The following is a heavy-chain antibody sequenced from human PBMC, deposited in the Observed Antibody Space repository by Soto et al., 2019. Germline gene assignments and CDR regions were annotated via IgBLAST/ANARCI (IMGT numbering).Heavy chain of an antibody. J-gene: IGHJ5*01. V-gene: IGHV3-23*01. CDR3: AKDSLKHWLVSPHDS. CDR1: GFTFSSYA. Sequence: GGSLRLSCAASGFTFSSYAMSWVRQAPGKGLEWVSSISGSGDRSYYADSVKGRFTISRDNSKNTLFLQVNSLRAEDTALYYCAKDSLKHWLVSPHDSWGQGNLVTFSS. D-gene: IGHD6-19*01. CDR2: ISGSGDRS.